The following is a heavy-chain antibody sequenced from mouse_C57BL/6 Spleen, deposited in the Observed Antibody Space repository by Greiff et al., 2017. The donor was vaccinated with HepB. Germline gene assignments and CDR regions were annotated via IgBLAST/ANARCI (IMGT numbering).Heavy chain of an antibody. CDR1: GFNIKDYY. CDR3: ARCDYYGSSSYYAMDY. V-gene: IGHV14-2*01. D-gene: IGHD1-1*01. Sequence: EVKLMESGAELVKPGASVKLSCTASGFNIKDYYMHWVKQRTEQGLEWIGRIDPEDGETKYAPKFQGKATITADTSSNTAYLQLSSLTSEDTAVYYCARCDYYGSSSYYAMDYWGQGTSVTVSS. J-gene: IGHJ4*01. CDR2: IDPEDGET.